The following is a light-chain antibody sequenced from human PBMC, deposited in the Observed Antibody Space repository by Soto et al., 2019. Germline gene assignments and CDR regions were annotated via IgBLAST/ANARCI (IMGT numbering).Light chain of an antibody. CDR3: QEYNSYSGT. CDR1: QSLGIW. J-gene: IGKJ1*01. CDR2: DAS. V-gene: IGKV1-5*01. Sequence: DIQMPQSPSTLSASVGDRVTITRRASQSLGIWLAWHQQKPGKAPKLLIYDASTLKSGVPSRFRGSGSGTKFTLTISSLQPDDFATYYCQEYNSYSGTFGQGTKVDIK.